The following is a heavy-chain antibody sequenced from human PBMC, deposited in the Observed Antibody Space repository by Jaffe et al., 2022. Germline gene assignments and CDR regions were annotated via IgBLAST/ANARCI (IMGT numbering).Heavy chain of an antibody. J-gene: IGHJ6*03. CDR1: GFTFGDYA. V-gene: IGHV3-49*03. Sequence: EVQLVESGGGLVQPGRSLRLSCTASGFTFGDYAMSWFRQAPGKGLEWVGFIRSKAYGGTTEYAASVKGRFTISRDDSKSIAYLQMNSLKTEDTAVYYCTRARATTVTSYYYYMDVWGKGTTVTVSS. D-gene: IGHD4-17*01. CDR3: TRARATTVTSYYYYMDV. CDR2: IRSKAYGGTT.